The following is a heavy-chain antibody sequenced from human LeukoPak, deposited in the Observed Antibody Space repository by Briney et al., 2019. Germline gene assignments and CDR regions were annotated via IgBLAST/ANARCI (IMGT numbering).Heavy chain of an antibody. Sequence: GGSLRLSCAASGFTFGSYAMYWVRQAPGKGLEWVAVISYDGSNKYYADSVKGRFTISRDNSKNTLYLQMNSLRPEDTAEYYCATHYYDSSGYYSPDYWGQGTLVTVSS. D-gene: IGHD3-22*01. CDR1: GFTFGSYA. CDR3: ATHYYDSSGYYSPDY. J-gene: IGHJ4*02. CDR2: ISYDGSNK. V-gene: IGHV3-30-3*01.